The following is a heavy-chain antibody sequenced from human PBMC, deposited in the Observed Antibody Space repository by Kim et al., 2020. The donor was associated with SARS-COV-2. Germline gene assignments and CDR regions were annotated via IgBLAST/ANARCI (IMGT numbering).Heavy chain of an antibody. CDR3: AKEHWGPEY. D-gene: IGHD7-27*01. Sequence: GSESHYGDSVKGRFTISRDNDKNSLYVLMNSPGVEDTAVYYCAKEHWGPEYWGQGTLVTVSS. V-gene: IGHV3-7*04. CDR2: GSES. J-gene: IGHJ4*02.